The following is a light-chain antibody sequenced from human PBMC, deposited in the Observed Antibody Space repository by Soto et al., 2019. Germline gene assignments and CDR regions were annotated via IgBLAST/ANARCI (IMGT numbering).Light chain of an antibody. J-gene: IGKJ1*01. V-gene: IGKV3-20*01. CDR1: QSVSSN. CDR3: QQYGSSGT. CDR2: GAS. Sequence: EIVLTQSPGTLSLSPGERATLSCRASQSVSSNLAWYQQKPGQGPRLLIYGASNRATGIPDRFSGSGSGTDFTLTISRLEPEDFAVYYCQQYGSSGTFGQGTKVDI.